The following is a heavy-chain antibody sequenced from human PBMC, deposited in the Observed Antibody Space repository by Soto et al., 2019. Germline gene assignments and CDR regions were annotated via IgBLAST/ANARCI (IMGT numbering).Heavy chain of an antibody. V-gene: IGHV3-7*01. CDR3: ARGGTSMIVVGAFDD. D-gene: IGHD3-22*01. J-gene: IGHJ4*02. CDR2: IKQDGSEK. CDR1: GFAFSNYW. Sequence: EVQLVESGGGLVQPGGSLRLSSAACGFAFSNYWMSWVRQAPGKGLEWVATIKQDGSEKYYVDSVKGRFTISRDKAKNSLYLQMNSLRAEDTAVYYCARGGTSMIVVGAFDDWGQGALVTVSS.